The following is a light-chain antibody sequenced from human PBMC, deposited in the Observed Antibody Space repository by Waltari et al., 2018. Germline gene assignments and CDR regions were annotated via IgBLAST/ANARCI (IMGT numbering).Light chain of an antibody. CDR1: QGISSA. J-gene: IGKJ5*01. CDR2: DAS. Sequence: AIHLTQSPSSLSASVGDSITITCRPSQGISSALAWYQQKPGESPKFLIYDASSLQSGVPSRFSGSASGTDFTLTITSLQPEDFATYYCQQLHSYPITFGQGTRLEIK. V-gene: IGKV1-13*02. CDR3: QQLHSYPIT.